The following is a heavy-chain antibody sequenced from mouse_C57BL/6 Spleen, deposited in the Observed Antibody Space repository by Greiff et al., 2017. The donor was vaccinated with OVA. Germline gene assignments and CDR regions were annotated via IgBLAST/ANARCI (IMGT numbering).Heavy chain of an antibody. CDR2: IYPRSGNT. Sequence: QVQLQQSGAELARPGASVKLSCKASGYTFTSYGISWVKQRTGQGLEWIGEIYPRSGNTYYNEKFKGKATLTADKSSSTAYMELRSLTSEDSAVYFCARSNYVGFAYWGQGTLVTVSA. J-gene: IGHJ3*01. D-gene: IGHD2-5*01. CDR1: GYTFTSYG. CDR3: ARSNYVGFAY. V-gene: IGHV1-81*01.